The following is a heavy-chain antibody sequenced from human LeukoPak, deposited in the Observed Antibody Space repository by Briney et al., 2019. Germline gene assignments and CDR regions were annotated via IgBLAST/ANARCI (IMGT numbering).Heavy chain of an antibody. D-gene: IGHD5-24*01. CDR1: GYTFTVYY. J-gene: IGHJ6*03. CDR2: INPNSGGT. Sequence: RASVKVSFKASGYTFTVYYMHWVRQAPGQGLEWMGWINPNSGGTNYAQKFQGRVTMTRDTSISTAYMELSRLRSDDTAVYYCARWLQMYYYYYMDVWGKGTTVTISS. CDR3: ARWLQMYYYYYMDV. V-gene: IGHV1-2*02.